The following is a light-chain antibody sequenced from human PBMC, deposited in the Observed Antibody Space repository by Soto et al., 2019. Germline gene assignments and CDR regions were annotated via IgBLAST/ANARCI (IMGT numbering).Light chain of an antibody. J-gene: IGKJ5*01. CDR3: QQRSNWPSIT. V-gene: IGKV3-11*01. CDR1: QSVSSN. CDR2: GAS. Sequence: EIVLTQSPATLSLSPRERATLXXRASQSVSSNLAWYQQKPGQAPRLLXYGASTRATGIPARFSGSGSGTDFTLTISSLEPEDFAVYYCQQRSNWPSITFGQGTRLEIK.